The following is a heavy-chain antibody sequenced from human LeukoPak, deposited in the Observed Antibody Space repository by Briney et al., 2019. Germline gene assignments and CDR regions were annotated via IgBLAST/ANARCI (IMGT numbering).Heavy chain of an antibody. CDR2: INPTGTGT. Sequence: ASVTVSCTASGYTFINNWMHWVRQAPGQGLEWIGLINPTGTGTLYAQKFQGRVTMTRDMSTSADYMELSSLRSEDTAVYYCARDNSVGDTAWWFDPWGQGTLVTVSS. J-gene: IGHJ5*02. V-gene: IGHV1-46*01. CDR1: GYTFINNW. D-gene: IGHD1-26*01. CDR3: ARDNSVGDTAWWFDP.